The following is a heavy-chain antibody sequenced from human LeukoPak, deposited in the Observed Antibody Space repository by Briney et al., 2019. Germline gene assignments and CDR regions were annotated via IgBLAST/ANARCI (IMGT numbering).Heavy chain of an antibody. CDR1: GFTFSSYW. CDR2: IKQDGSEK. V-gene: IGHV3-7*01. Sequence: SGGSLRLSCAASGFTFSSYWMSWVRQAPGKELEWVANIKQDGSEKYYVDSVKGRFTISRDNAKNSLYLQMNSLRAEDTAVYYCARESGRRYCSSTSCYSGRWFDPWGQGTLVTVSS. J-gene: IGHJ5*02. CDR3: ARESGRRYCSSTSCYSGRWFDP. D-gene: IGHD2-2*01.